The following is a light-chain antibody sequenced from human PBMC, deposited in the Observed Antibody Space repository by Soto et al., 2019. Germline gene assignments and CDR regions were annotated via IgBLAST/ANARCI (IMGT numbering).Light chain of an antibody. V-gene: IGLV2-14*01. CDR1: SSDIDGYDY. CDR2: DVT. CDR3: SSYTSRNTVV. J-gene: IGLJ7*01. Sequence: QSVLTQPASVSGSPGQSITMSCTGASSDIDGYDYVSWYQHHPGEAPKLLIYDVTNRPSGVSNRFSASKSGNTASLTISGLQAEDGADYYCSSYTSRNTVVFGGGTQLTVL.